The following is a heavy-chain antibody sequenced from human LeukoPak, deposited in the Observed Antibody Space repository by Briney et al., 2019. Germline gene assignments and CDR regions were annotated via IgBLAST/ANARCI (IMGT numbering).Heavy chain of an antibody. CDR2: IIPIFGTA. CDR3: ARDDWLGYCSGGSCRFDP. Sequence: SVKVSCKASGGTFSSYAISWVRQAPGQGLEWMGGIIPIFGTANYAQNFQGRVTITADESTSTAYMELSSLRSDDTAVYYCARDDWLGYCSGGSCRFDPWGQGTRVTVSS. D-gene: IGHD2-15*01. J-gene: IGHJ5*02. CDR1: GGTFSSYA. V-gene: IGHV1-69*13.